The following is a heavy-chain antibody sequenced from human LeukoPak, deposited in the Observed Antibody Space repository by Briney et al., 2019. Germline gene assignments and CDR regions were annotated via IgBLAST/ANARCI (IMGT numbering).Heavy chain of an antibody. CDR1: GGSFSGYY. CDR3: ARLNYYYGMDV. J-gene: IGHJ6*02. CDR2: IYYSGST. V-gene: IGHV4-34*01. Sequence: SETLSLTCAVYGGSFSGYYWSWIRQPPGKGLEWIGSIYYSGSTYYNPSLKSRVTVSVDTSKNQFSLKLSSVTAADTAVYYCARLNYYYGMDVWGQGTTVTVSS.